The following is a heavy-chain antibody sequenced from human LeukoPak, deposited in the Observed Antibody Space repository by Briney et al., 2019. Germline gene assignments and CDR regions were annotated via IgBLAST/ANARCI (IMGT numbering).Heavy chain of an antibody. CDR1: GFTFNSYW. CDR2: IKQDGSEK. CDR3: ARGLSDYATYFDY. Sequence: PGGSLRLSCAVSGFTFNSYWMSWVRQAPGKGLEWVANIKQDGSEKSYVDSVKGRFTISRDNAKNSLYLQMNSLRADDTAVYYCARGLSDYATYFDYWGQGTLVTVSS. D-gene: IGHD5-12*01. V-gene: IGHV3-7*05. J-gene: IGHJ4*02.